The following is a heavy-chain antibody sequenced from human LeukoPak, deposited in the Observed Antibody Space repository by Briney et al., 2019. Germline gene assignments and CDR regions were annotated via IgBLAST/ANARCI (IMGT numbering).Heavy chain of an antibody. CDR2: VYYSGST. D-gene: IGHD6-19*01. CDR1: GGSISSYY. CDR3: ARVRGSGWYEFEY. Sequence: SETLSLTCTVSGGSISSYYWTWIRQSPGKGPEWIGSVYYSGSTYYNPSLKSRVTMSVDTSKNQFFLKLTSVTAADTAVYHCARVRGSGWYEFEYWGQGTRVTVSS. V-gene: IGHV4-59*01. J-gene: IGHJ4*02.